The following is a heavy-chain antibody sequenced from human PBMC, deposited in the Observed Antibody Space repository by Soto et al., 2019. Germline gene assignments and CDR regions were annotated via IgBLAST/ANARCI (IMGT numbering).Heavy chain of an antibody. Sequence: ASVKVSCKASGYTFTSYAMHWVRQAPGQRLEWMGWINAGNGNTKYSQKFQGQVTISVDKSISTVYLQWSSLKASDTAMYYCVRNSNWGLGNFDYWAQGTLVTVSS. V-gene: IGHV1-3*01. CDR1: GYTFTSYA. J-gene: IGHJ4*02. D-gene: IGHD7-27*01. CDR2: INAGNGNT. CDR3: VRNSNWGLGNFDY.